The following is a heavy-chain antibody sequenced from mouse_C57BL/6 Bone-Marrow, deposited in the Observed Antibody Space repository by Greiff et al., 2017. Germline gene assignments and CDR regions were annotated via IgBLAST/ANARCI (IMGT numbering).Heavy chain of an antibody. J-gene: IGHJ3*01. CDR3: ARWAGYYGFAY. Sequence: QVQLQQSGAELARPGASVKLSCKASGYTFTSYGISWVKQRTGQGLEWIGEIYPRSGNTYYTEKFKGKATLTADKSSSTAYMELRSLTSEDSAVYFCARWAGYYGFAYWGQGTLVTVSA. CDR2: IYPRSGNT. CDR1: GYTFTSYG. V-gene: IGHV1-81*01. D-gene: IGHD1-1*01.